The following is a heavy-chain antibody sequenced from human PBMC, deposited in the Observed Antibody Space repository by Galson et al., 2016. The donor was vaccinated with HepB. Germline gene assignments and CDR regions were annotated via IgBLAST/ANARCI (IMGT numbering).Heavy chain of an antibody. CDR1: EFPFSSYG. D-gene: IGHD3-10*01. Sequence: SLRLSCAASEFPFSSYGMHWVRQAPGKGLEWVAVIWYDGSNQYYADSVKGRYTISRDNSKNTVYLHMNSVRVEDTAVYYCASGISPHYDYGMDVWGQGTTVTVTS. CDR2: IWYDGSNQ. V-gene: IGHV3-33*01. CDR3: ASGISPHYDYGMDV. J-gene: IGHJ6*02.